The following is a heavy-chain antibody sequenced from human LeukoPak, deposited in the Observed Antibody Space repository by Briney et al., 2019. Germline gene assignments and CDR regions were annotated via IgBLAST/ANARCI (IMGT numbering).Heavy chain of an antibody. CDR2: ISYDGSNK. CDR3: ARELESHSVLHQKMDC. V-gene: IGHV3-30*01. CDR1: GFTFSSYA. D-gene: IGHD5-18*01. J-gene: IGHJ4*02. Sequence: PGGSLRLSCAASGFTFSSYAMHWVRQAPGKGLEWVAVISYDGSNKYYADSVKGRFTISRDNSKNTLYLQMNSLRAEDTAVYYCARELESHSVLHQKMDCWGQETLVTVSS.